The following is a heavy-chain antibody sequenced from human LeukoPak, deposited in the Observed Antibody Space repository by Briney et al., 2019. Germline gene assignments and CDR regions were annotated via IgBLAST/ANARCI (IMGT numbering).Heavy chain of an antibody. CDR3: ARDPKTRTYYYGSGSH. V-gene: IGHV3-48*02. D-gene: IGHD3-10*01. Sequence: GGSLRLSCAASGFTFSSYSMNWVRQAPGKGLEWVSYISSSSTIYYADSVKGRFTISRDNAKNSLYLQMNSLRDEDTAVYYCARDPKTRTYYYGSGSHWGQGTLVTVSS. J-gene: IGHJ4*02. CDR1: GFTFSSYS. CDR2: ISSSSTI.